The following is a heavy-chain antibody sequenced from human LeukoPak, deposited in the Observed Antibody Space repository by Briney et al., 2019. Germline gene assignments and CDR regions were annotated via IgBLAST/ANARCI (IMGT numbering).Heavy chain of an antibody. D-gene: IGHD6-19*01. V-gene: IGHV1-8*01. J-gene: IGHJ3*02. CDR2: MNPNSGNT. Sequence: ASVKVSCKASGYTFTSYDINWVRQATGQGLEWMGWMNPNSGNTGYAQKFQGRVTMTRNTSISTAYMELSSLRSEDTAVYYCARGVAVADTDAFYIWGQGTMVTVSS. CDR3: ARGVAVADTDAFYI. CDR1: GYTFTSYD.